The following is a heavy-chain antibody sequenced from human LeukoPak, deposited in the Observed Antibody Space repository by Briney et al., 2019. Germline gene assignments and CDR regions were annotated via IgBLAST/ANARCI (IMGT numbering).Heavy chain of an antibody. J-gene: IGHJ4*02. CDR1: GYTLTELS. V-gene: IGHV1-24*01. Sequence: ASVKVSCKVSGYTLTELSMHWVRQAPGKGLEWMGGFDPEDGETIYAQKFQGRVTMTWDTSTSTVYMELSSLRSEDTAVYYCARAYDFPDYWGQGTLVTVSS. CDR2: FDPEDGET. D-gene: IGHD3-3*01. CDR3: ARAYDFPDY.